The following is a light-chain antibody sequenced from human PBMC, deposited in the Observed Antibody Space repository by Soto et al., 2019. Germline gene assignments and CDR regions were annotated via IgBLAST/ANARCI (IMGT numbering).Light chain of an antibody. V-gene: IGKV3-20*01. CDR1: QSVSSNY. J-gene: IGKJ2*01. Sequence: EIVLTQSPGSLSLSPGERATLSCRVSQSVSSNYLAWYQQKAGQAPRLLIYGASSRATGIPDRFSGSRSGTDFTLTISRLETEDFAVYYCQHYGGSPPNTFGQGNKLEIK. CDR3: QHYGGSPPNT. CDR2: GAS.